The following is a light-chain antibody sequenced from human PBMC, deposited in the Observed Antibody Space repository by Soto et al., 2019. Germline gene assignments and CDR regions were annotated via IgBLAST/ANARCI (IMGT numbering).Light chain of an antibody. CDR2: EVT. V-gene: IGLV2-8*01. CDR1: SSDVGGYNY. Sequence: QSALTQPPSASGSRGQSVTISCTGTSSDVGGYNYVSWYQQHPGKAPKLMIYEVTKRPSGVPDRFSGSKSGNTASLTVSGLQAGDEGDYYCSSYAGSNNPYVFGTGTKVTVL. CDR3: SSYAGSNNPYV. J-gene: IGLJ1*01.